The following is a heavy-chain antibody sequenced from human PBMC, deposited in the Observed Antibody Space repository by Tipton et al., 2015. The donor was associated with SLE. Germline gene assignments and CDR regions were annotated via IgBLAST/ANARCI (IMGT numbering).Heavy chain of an antibody. CDR3: ARTSSPPVYHYGMDV. V-gene: IGHV3-48*01. CDR1: GFIVGSYN. J-gene: IGHJ6*02. D-gene: IGHD6-13*01. Sequence: GSLRLSCAASGFIVGSYNMNWVRQAPGKGLEWVSYISSGVPTISYADSVKGRFTISRDNVKNSLSLQMNSLRAEDAAVYYCARTSSPPVYHYGMDVWGQGPTVTVSS. CDR2: ISSGVPTI.